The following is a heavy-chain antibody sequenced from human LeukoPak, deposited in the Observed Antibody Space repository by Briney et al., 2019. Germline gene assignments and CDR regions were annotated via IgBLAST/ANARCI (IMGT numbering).Heavy chain of an antibody. CDR1: GFTFSTNP. CDR2: ISGSGGST. V-gene: IGHV3-23*01. D-gene: IGHD3-10*01. Sequence: GGSLRLSCAASGFTFSTNPMSWVRQAPGKGLEWVSAISGSGGSTYYADSVKGRFTISRDNSKNTLYLQMNSLRAEDTAVYYCAKDTYYYGSGSYYEQNWGQGTLVTVSS. J-gene: IGHJ4*02. CDR3: AKDTYYYGSGSYYEQN.